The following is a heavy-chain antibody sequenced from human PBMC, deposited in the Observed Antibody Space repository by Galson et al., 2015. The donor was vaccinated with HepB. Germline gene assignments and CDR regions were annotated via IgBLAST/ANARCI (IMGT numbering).Heavy chain of an antibody. J-gene: IGHJ3*02. CDR3: ARDPPYCSGGSCSDAFDI. CDR1: GGTFSSYA. D-gene: IGHD2-15*01. CDR2: IIPIFGTA. V-gene: IGHV1-69*13. Sequence: SVKVSCKASGGTFSSYAISWVRQAPGQGLEWMGGIIPIFGTANYAQKFQGRVTITADESTSTAYMELSSLRSEDTAAYYCARDPPYCSGGSCSDAFDIWGQGTMVTVSS.